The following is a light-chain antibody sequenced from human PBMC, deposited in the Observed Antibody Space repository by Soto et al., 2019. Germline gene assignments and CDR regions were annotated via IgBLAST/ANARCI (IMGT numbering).Light chain of an antibody. CDR2: EGS. V-gene: IGLV2-23*03. Sequence: LTHPASVSGSPGQSITISCTGTSSGVGSYNLVSWYQQHPGKAPKLMIYEGSKRPSGVSNRSSGSKSGNTASLTISGLQAEDEADYYCCSYAGSSTFFYVLGTGTKVTVL. CDR1: SSGVGSYNL. CDR3: CSYAGSSTFFYV. J-gene: IGLJ1*01.